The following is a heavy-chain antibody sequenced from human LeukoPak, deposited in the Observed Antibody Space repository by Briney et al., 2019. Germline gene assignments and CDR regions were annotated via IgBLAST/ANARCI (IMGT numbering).Heavy chain of an antibody. J-gene: IGHJ6*02. CDR1: GFTFSSYW. V-gene: IGHV3-74*01. CDR3: ANSGVMEYYGMDV. Sequence: QSGGSLRLSCAASGFTFSSYWMHWVRQAPGKGLVWVSRINSDGSSTSYADSVKGRFTISRDNAKNTLYLQTNSLRAEDTAVYYCANSGVMEYYGMDVWGQGTTATVSS. D-gene: IGHD3-16*01. CDR2: INSDGSST.